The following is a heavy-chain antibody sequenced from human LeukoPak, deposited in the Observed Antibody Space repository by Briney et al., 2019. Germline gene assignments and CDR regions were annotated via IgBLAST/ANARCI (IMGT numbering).Heavy chain of an antibody. V-gene: IGHV3-74*01. Sequence: GGSLRLSCAASGSTFSKYWMLWVRQAPGKGLESVSRINTDGTVTTYADSVKGRFTVSRDNADNTMFLQMNSVRDEDTAVYYCATKQWLAPPPDSWGQGTPVTVSS. J-gene: IGHJ4*02. CDR2: INTDGTVT. CDR3: ATKQWLAPPPDS. D-gene: IGHD6-19*01. CDR1: GSTFSKYW.